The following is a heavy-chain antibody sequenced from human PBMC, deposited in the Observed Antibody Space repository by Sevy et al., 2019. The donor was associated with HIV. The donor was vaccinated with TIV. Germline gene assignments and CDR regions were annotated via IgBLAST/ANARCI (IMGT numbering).Heavy chain of an antibody. Sequence: ASVKVSCKASGGTFSSYAISWVRQAPGQGLEWMGGIIPIFGTANYAQKFQGRVTITADESTSTAYMELSSLRSEDTAVYYCARDPRYSSGWYFDYWGQRTLVTVSS. J-gene: IGHJ4*02. CDR2: IIPIFGTA. V-gene: IGHV1-69*13. CDR3: ARDPRYSSGWYFDY. D-gene: IGHD6-19*01. CDR1: GGTFSSYA.